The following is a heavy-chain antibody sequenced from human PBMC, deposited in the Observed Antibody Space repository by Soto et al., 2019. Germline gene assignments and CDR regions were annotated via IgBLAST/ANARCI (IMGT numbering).Heavy chain of an antibody. CDR1: GFTFSNYY. J-gene: IGHJ4*02. CDR2: ISKDGSQK. CDR3: AKVDYDFWSRRGGDFEC. D-gene: IGHD3-3*01. Sequence: GGSLRLSGVASGFTFSNYYIHWVRQAPGKGLEWVALISKDGSQKRYGDPVRGRFTISRDNSENTVYLGMDSLRTEDTAVYYCAKVDYDFWSRRGGDFECWGQGAVVTVSS. V-gene: IGHV3-30*18.